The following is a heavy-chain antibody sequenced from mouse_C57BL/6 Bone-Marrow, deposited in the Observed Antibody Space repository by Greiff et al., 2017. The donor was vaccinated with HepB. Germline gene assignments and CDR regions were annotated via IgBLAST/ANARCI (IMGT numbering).Heavy chain of an antibody. D-gene: IGHD6-1*01. CDR1: GYTFTSYW. J-gene: IGHJ3*01. Sequence: QVQLQQPGAELVRPGSSVKLSCKASGYTFTSYWMHWVKQRPIQGLEWIGNIDPSDSETHYNQKFKEKATLTVDKSSSTAYMQLSSLTSEDSAVYYCASSAATALVIDWFAYWGQGTLVTVSA. CDR2: IDPSDSET. CDR3: ASSAATALVIDWFAY. V-gene: IGHV1-52*01.